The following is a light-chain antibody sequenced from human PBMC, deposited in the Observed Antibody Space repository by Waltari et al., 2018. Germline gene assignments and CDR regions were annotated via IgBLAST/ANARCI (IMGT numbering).Light chain of an antibody. J-gene: IGLJ2*01. CDR2: EVS. CDR1: SSDVGGYNY. Sequence: QSALTQPPSASGSPGQSVTISCTGTSSDVGGYNYVSWYQQHPGNAPKLMMCEVSKRPSGVPDRFSGSKSGTTASLTVSGLRAEDEADYYCSSYAGNNNVVFGGGTKLTVL. CDR3: SSYAGNNNVV. V-gene: IGLV2-8*01.